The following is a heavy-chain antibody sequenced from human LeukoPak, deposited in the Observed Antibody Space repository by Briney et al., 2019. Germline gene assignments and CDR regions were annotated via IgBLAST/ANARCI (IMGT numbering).Heavy chain of an antibody. CDR3: ARDRGVDYCSGGSCSHYYYYMDV. D-gene: IGHD2-15*01. CDR1: GYTFTGYY. CDR2: INPNSGGT. V-gene: IGHV1-2*02. J-gene: IGHJ6*03. Sequence: ASVKVSCKASGYTFTGYYMHWVRQAPGQGLEWMGWINPNSGGTNYAQKFQGRVTMTRDTSISTAYMELSRLRSDDTAVYYCARDRGVDYCSGGSCSHYYYYMDVWDKGTTVTISS.